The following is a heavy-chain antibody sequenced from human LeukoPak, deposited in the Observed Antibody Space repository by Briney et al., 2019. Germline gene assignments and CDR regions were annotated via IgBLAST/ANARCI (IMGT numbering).Heavy chain of an antibody. CDR2: ISSSGSTI. V-gene: IGHV3-48*03. D-gene: IGHD3-10*01. J-gene: IGHJ3*02. CDR1: GFTFSSYE. Sequence: PGGSLRLSCAASGFTFSSYEMNWVRQAPGKGLEWVSYISSSGSTIYYADSVKGRFTISRDKAKNSLYLQMNSLRAEDTAVYYCASLCGSGSFHNAFDIWGQGTMVTVSS. CDR3: ASLCGSGSFHNAFDI.